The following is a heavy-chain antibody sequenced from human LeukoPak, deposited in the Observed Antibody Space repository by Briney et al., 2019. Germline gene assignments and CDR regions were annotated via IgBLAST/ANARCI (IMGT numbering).Heavy chain of an antibody. V-gene: IGHV3-15*01. J-gene: IGHJ5*02. CDR2: IKSKTDSGTT. CDR1: GFTFSSYW. CDR3: TTGISDKWGFVVVPAAT. Sequence: GGSLRLSCAASGFTFSSYWMSWVRQAPGKGLEWVGRIKSKTDSGTTDYAAPVKGRFTISRDDSKNTLYLQMNSLKTEDTAVYYCTTGISDKWGFVVVPAATWGQGTLVTVSS. D-gene: IGHD2-2*01.